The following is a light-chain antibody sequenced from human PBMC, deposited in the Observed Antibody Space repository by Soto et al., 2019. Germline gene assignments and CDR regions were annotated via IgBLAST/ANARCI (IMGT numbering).Light chain of an antibody. Sequence: QSALTQPPSASGSPGQSVTISCTGTSSDVGGYNYVSWYQQHPGKAPKLMISEVSKRPSGVPDRFSGSKSGNTASLTVSGLQAEDAADYYCNSYAGSNNLGVFGTGTKVTVL. V-gene: IGLV2-8*01. CDR2: EVS. CDR3: NSYAGSNNLGV. CDR1: SSDVGGYNY. J-gene: IGLJ1*01.